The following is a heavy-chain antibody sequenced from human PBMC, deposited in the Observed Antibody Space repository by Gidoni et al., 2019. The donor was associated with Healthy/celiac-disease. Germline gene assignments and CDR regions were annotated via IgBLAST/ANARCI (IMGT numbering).Heavy chain of an antibody. Sequence: EVQLVESGGGLVQPGGSLRLSCAASGFTFSSYWMSWVRQAPGKGLEWVANIKQDGSEKYYVDSVKGRFTISRDNAKNSLYLQMNSLRAEDTAVYYCARDGGYGGPQLLDYYYGMDVWGQGTTVTVSS. D-gene: IGHD5-12*01. V-gene: IGHV3-7*01. CDR1: GFTFSSYW. CDR3: ARDGGYGGPQLLDYYYGMDV. CDR2: IKQDGSEK. J-gene: IGHJ6*02.